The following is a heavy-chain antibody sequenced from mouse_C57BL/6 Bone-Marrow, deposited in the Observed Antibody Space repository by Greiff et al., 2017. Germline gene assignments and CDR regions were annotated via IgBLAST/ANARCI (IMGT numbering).Heavy chain of an antibody. V-gene: IGHV1-81*01. J-gene: IGHJ3*01. D-gene: IGHD3-2*02. CDR1: GYTFTSYG. CDR2: IYPRSGNT. Sequence: VQLQESGAELARPGASVKLSCKASGYTFTSYGISWVKQRTGQGLEWIGEIYPRSGNTYYNEKFKGKATLTADKSSSTAYMELRSLTSEASAVYFCARGTAQARAWFAYWGQGTLITVS. CDR3: ARGTAQARAWFAY.